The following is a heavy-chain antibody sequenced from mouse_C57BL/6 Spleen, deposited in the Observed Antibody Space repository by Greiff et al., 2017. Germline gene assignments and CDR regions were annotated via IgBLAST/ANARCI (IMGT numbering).Heavy chain of an antibody. Sequence: QVQLKQPGAELVRPGTSVKLSCKASGYTFTSYWMHWVKQRPGQGLEWIGVIDPSDSYTNYNQKFKGKATLTVDTSSSTAYMQLSSLTSEDSAVYYCARSGTTVVVHYAMDYWGQGTSVTVSS. J-gene: IGHJ4*01. V-gene: IGHV1-59*01. CDR3: ARSGTTVVVHYAMDY. D-gene: IGHD1-1*01. CDR1: GYTFTSYW. CDR2: IDPSDSYT.